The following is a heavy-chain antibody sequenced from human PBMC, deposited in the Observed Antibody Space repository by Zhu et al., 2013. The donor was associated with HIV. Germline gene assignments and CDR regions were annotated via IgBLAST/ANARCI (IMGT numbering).Heavy chain of an antibody. CDR2: ISTYNGDT. CDR1: GYIFTTYG. V-gene: IGHV1-18*01. Sequence: QLVQSGVEVKKPGASVKVSCKASGYIFTTYGISWVRQAPGQGLEWMGWISTYNGDTNYAQRFQGRVTMTTDTYTSTAYMDLRSLRSDDTAVYYCARVAPSDYYYYMDVWGKGTTVTVSS. J-gene: IGHJ6*03. CDR3: ARVAPSDYYYYMDV.